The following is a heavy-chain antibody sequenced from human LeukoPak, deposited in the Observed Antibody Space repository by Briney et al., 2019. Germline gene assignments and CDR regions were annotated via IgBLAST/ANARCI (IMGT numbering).Heavy chain of an antibody. D-gene: IGHD6-19*01. J-gene: IGHJ4*02. CDR2: ISSSSSTI. V-gene: IGHV3-11*04. CDR1: GFTFSDYY. Sequence: GGSLRLSCAASGFTFSDYYMSWIRQAPGKGLEWVSYISSSSSTIYYADSVKGRFTISRDNAKNSLYLQMNSLRDEDTAVYYCARQQWLVASPPDYWGQGTLVTVSS. CDR3: ARQQWLVASPPDY.